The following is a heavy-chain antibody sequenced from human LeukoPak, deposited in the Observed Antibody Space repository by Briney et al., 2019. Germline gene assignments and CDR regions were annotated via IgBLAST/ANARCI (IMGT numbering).Heavy chain of an antibody. J-gene: IGHJ4*02. D-gene: IGHD6-13*01. CDR2: ISYDGSNK. CDR1: GFTFSSYA. CDR3: ARGGAAAARKRGVDY. V-gene: IGHV3-30-3*01. Sequence: GGSLRLSCAASGFTFSSYAMHWVRQAPGKGLEWVAVISYDGSNKYYADSVKGRFTISRDNSKNTLYLQMNSLRAEDTAVYYCARGGAAAARKRGVDYWGQGTLVTVSS.